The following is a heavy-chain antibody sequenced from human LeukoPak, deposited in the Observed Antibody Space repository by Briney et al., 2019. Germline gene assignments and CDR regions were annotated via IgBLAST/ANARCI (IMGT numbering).Heavy chain of an antibody. D-gene: IGHD1-26*01. Sequence: GGSLRLSCAASGFTFSSFSMNWVRQAPGKGLEWVSSITSSSNYIYYASSVRGRLTISRDNSKNTVDLQMDSLRPEDTAVYFCVKGKWEDNHYYYGLDVWGQGTAVSVAS. V-gene: IGHV3-21*01. CDR3: VKGKWEDNHYYYGLDV. CDR2: ITSSSNYI. CDR1: GFTFSSFS. J-gene: IGHJ6*02.